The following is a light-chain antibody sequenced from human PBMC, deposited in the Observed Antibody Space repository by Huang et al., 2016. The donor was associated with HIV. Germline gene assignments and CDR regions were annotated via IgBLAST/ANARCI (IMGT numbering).Light chain of an antibody. Sequence: DIQMTQSPSTLSASVGDRVTITCRASQSISTWLAWYQQKPGKAPHLLIYKASSLESGVPSSFSGSGSGTEFTLTISSLQPDDFATYYCQQYNSFLYTFGQGTKLEI. CDR2: KAS. V-gene: IGKV1-5*03. J-gene: IGKJ2*01. CDR1: QSISTW. CDR3: QQYNSFLYT.